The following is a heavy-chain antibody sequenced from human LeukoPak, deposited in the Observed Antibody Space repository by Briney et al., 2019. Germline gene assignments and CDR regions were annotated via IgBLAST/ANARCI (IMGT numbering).Heavy chain of an antibody. Sequence: PPQTLSLTCTVSGASISSGDYYWSWIRQPPGKGLEWLGYIYYSGSTYYNPSLKSRITMSVDTSKNQFSLKLSSVTAADTAVYYCARAVVVPAAMLDYFDYWGQGTLVTVSS. J-gene: IGHJ4*02. CDR2: IYYSGST. CDR3: ARAVVVPAAMLDYFDY. V-gene: IGHV4-30-4*08. D-gene: IGHD2-2*01. CDR1: GASISSGDYY.